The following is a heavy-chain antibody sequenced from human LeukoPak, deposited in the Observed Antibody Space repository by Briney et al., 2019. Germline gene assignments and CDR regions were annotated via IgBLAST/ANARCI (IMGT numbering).Heavy chain of an antibody. CDR2: ISYDGSNK. D-gene: IGHD3-22*01. Sequence: PGGSLRLSCAASGFTFSSYAMHWVRQAPGKGLEWVAVISYDGSNKYYADSVKGRFTISRDNSKNTLYLQMNSLRAEDTAVYYCARDPSNYYDSSGYQTPYFDYWGQGTLVTVSS. J-gene: IGHJ4*02. CDR3: ARDPSNYYDSSGYQTPYFDY. V-gene: IGHV3-30-3*01. CDR1: GFTFSSYA.